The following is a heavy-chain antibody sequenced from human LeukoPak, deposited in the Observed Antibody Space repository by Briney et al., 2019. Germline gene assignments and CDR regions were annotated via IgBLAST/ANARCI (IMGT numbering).Heavy chain of an antibody. Sequence: SETLSLTCTVSGGSISSSSYYWGWIRQPPGKGLEWIGSIYHSGSTYYNPSLKSRVTISVDTSKNQFSLKLSSVTAADTAVYYCASSRQWELNFDYWGQGTLVTVSS. CDR3: ASSRQWELNFDY. V-gene: IGHV4-39*07. CDR2: IYHSGST. J-gene: IGHJ4*02. CDR1: GGSISSSSYY. D-gene: IGHD1-26*01.